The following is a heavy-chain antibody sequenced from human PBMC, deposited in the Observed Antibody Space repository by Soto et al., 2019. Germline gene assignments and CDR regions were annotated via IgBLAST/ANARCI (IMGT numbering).Heavy chain of an antibody. Sequence: EVQLLESGGGLVQPGGFLRLSCAASGFTFSSYAMSWVRQAPGKGLEWVSTISTSGGSTYYADSVKGRFTISRDNSKNTLYLQMNSLRAEDTAVYYCAKDGLGAYSYGSYYFDYWGQGTLVTVSS. CDR3: AKDGLGAYSYGSYYFDY. V-gene: IGHV3-23*01. D-gene: IGHD5-18*01. J-gene: IGHJ4*01. CDR1: GFTFSSYA. CDR2: ISTSGGST.